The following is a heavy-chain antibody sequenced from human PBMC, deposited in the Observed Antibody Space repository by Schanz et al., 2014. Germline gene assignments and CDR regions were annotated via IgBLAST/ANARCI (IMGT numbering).Heavy chain of an antibody. J-gene: IGHJ4*02. D-gene: IGHD1-1*01. Sequence: EVQLVEYGGGLVQPGESLRLSCAASGFTFSAYWMAWVRQAPGKGLEWVAAINQAASVQYYVDSVKGRFTISRDDAKNSHYLQMNSPGVEDTDDFYCVTIGYTHYSLDDWGQGILVTVSS. CDR3: VTIGYTHYSLDD. V-gene: IGHV3-7*01. CDR1: GFTFSAYW. CDR2: INQAASVQ.